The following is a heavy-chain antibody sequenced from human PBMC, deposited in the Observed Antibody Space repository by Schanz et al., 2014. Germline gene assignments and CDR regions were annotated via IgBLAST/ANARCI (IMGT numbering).Heavy chain of an antibody. D-gene: IGHD3-16*01. V-gene: IGHV1-8*01. CDR2: MNSKTGNT. J-gene: IGHJ4*02. Sequence: QVQLVQSGAEVKKPGASVKVSCKASGYTFTSYDINWVRQATGQGLEWMGWMNSKTGNTGYAQRFQSRVTMTRNTSITTAYLELSSLRSGDTAVYYCTKGRTFGRWGQGTLVTVSS. CDR1: GYTFTSYD. CDR3: TKGRTFGR.